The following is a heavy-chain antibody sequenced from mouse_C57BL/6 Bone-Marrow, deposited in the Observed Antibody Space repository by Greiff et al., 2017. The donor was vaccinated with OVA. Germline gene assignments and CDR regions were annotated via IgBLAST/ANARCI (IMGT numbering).Heavy chain of an antibody. CDR3: ARRDQAWFAY. J-gene: IGHJ3*01. CDR2: INPSSGYT. Sequence: QVQLKESGAELARPGASVKMSCKASGYTFTSYTMHWVKQRPGQGLEWIGYINPSSGYTKYNQKFKDKATLTADKSSSTAYMQLSSLTSEDSAVYYCARRDQAWFAYWGQGTLVTVSA. V-gene: IGHV1-4*01. CDR1: GYTFTSYT.